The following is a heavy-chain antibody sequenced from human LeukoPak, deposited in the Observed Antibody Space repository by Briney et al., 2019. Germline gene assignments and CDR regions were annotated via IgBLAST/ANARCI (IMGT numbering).Heavy chain of an antibody. CDR3: AKDRSSWYDMCYFDY. J-gene: IGHJ4*02. CDR1: GFTFSSYA. V-gene: IGHV3-23*01. CDR2: ISGSGGST. D-gene: IGHD6-13*01. Sequence: PGGSLRLSCAASGFTFSSYAMSWVRQAPGKGLEWVSAISGSGGSTYYADSVKGRFTISRDNSKNTLYLQMNSLRAEDTAVYYCAKDRSSWYDMCYFDYWGQGTLVTVSS.